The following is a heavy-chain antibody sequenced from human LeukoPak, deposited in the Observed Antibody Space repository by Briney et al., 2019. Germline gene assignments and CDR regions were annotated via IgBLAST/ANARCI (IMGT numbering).Heavy chain of an antibody. V-gene: IGHV4-31*03. D-gene: IGHD6-13*01. CDR2: IYDTGIT. Sequence: SETLSLTCTVSGGSIGSGNFYWNWIRQHPGRGLEWIGYIYDTGITYYNPSLKSRVTISADTSKKQFSLNLRSVTAADTAVYYCARRGIAASFDYWGQGTLVTVSS. CDR1: GGSIGSGNFY. CDR3: ARRGIAASFDY. J-gene: IGHJ4*02.